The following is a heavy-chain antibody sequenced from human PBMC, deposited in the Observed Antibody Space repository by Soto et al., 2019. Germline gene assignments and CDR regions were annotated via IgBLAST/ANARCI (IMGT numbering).Heavy chain of an antibody. CDR1: GFTFSSYE. Sequence: HPGGSLRLSCAASGFTFSSYEMNWVRQAPGKGLEWVSYISSSGSTIYYADSVKGRFTISRDNAKNSLYLQMNSLRAEDTAVYYCARDDIATANYYYYGMDVWGQWTTVTVSS. CDR2: ISSSGSTI. D-gene: IGHD1-26*01. CDR3: ARDDIATANYYYYGMDV. V-gene: IGHV3-48*03. J-gene: IGHJ6*02.